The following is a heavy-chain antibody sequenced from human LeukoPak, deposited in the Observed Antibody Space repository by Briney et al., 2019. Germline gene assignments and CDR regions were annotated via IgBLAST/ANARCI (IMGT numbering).Heavy chain of an antibody. CDR1: GFTVSSNY. CDR2: IYSGGST. Sequence: GGSLRLSCAASGFTVSSNYMSWVRQAPGKGLEWVSVIYSGGSTYYADSVKGRFTISRDNSKNTLYLQMNSLRAEDTAMYYCVRDRGYCSGGTCYALWDYWGQGTLVTVSS. V-gene: IGHV3-66*01. D-gene: IGHD2-15*01. CDR3: VRDRGYCSGGTCYALWDY. J-gene: IGHJ4*02.